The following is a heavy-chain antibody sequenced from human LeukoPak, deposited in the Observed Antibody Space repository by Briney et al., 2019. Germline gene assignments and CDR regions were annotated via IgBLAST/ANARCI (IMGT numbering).Heavy chain of an antibody. CDR1: GGSFSGYY. D-gene: IGHD6-13*01. J-gene: IGHJ4*02. CDR3: ARADGYSSRVDY. CDR2: INHSGST. V-gene: IGHV4-34*01. Sequence: SETLSLTCAVYGGSFSGYYWSWIRQPPGKGLEWIGEINHSGSTNYNPSLKSRVTISVDTSENQFSLKLSSVTAADTAVYYCARADGYSSRVDYWGQGTLVTVSS.